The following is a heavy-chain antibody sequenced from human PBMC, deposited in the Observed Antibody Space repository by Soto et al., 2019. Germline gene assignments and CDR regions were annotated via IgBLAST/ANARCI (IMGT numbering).Heavy chain of an antibody. V-gene: IGHV3-49*03. Sequence: GGSLRISFTACGFPFGNFLMSWFRQAPGKGMEWVGFIRSQPYGGTAEYAASVRGRFTISRDDSKGIAYLQMNSLQTEDSGVYYCIGSFPFWGQGTLVTVSS. D-gene: IGHD3-10*01. CDR3: IGSFPF. CDR2: IRSQPYGGTA. J-gene: IGHJ4*02. CDR1: GFPFGNFL.